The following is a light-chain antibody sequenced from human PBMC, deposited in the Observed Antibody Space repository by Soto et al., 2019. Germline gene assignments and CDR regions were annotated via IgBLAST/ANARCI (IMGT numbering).Light chain of an antibody. CDR3: QQVNSYPPLT. CDR2: GAS. Sequence: EIVMTQSPATLSVSPGERATLSCRASQSVSSNLAWYQQKPGQAPRLLIYGASTRATGIPARFSGSGSGTEFTLTISSLQSEDFATYYCQQVNSYPPLTFGPGTKVDIK. V-gene: IGKV3-15*01. J-gene: IGKJ3*01. CDR1: QSVSSN.